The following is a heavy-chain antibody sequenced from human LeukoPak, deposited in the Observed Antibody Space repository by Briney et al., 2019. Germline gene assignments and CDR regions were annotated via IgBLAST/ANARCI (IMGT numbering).Heavy chain of an antibody. D-gene: IGHD2-21*01. CDR2: ISSSGSSI. J-gene: IGHJ3*02. CDR1: GFTFSSYE. V-gene: IGHV3-48*03. CDR3: ARDCGPDAFDI. Sequence: GGSLRLSCAASGFTFSSYEMNWVRQAPGKGLEWVSDISSSGSSIYYADSVKGRFTISRDNAKNSLYLQMNSLRAEDTAVYYCARDCGPDAFDIWGQGTMVTVSS.